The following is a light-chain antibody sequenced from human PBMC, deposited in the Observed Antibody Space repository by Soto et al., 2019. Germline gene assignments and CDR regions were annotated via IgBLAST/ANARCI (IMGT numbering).Light chain of an antibody. V-gene: IGKV1-39*01. J-gene: IGKJ4*01. CDR1: QSIDRY. Sequence: DIPMTQSPSSLSASVGDRVTITYRASQSIDRYLNWYQQKPGTAPKLLIFGASSLRSGVPSRFSGSGSGTDFTLTINSLQPEDFATYYCQQGSRTLTFGGGTKVEIK. CDR3: QQGSRTLT. CDR2: GAS.